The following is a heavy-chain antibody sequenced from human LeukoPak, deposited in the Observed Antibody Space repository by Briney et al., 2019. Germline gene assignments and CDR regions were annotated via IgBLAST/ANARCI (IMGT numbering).Heavy chain of an antibody. Sequence: SETLSLICTVSGGSISSYYWSWIRQPPGKGLEWIGYVYYSGSTNCNPSLKSRVTISVDTSKNQFSLNLTSVTAADTAMYYCARSYGDYLNFDYWGQGSLVTVSS. J-gene: IGHJ4*02. CDR2: VYYSGST. CDR1: GGSISSYY. V-gene: IGHV4-59*01. CDR3: ARSYGDYLNFDY. D-gene: IGHD2-21*01.